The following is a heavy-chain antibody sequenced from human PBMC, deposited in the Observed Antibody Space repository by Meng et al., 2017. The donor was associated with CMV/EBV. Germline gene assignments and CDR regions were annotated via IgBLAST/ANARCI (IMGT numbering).Heavy chain of an antibody. CDR3: ARESPIGVDI. D-gene: IGHD2/OR15-2a*01. J-gene: IGHJ3*02. CDR1: GFTFSSYS. CDR2: ISSSSSTI. V-gene: IGHV3-48*04. Sequence: GGSLRLSCAASGFTFSSYSMNWVRQAPGKGLEWVSYISSSSSTIYYADSLKGRFTISRDNAKNSLYLQMNSLRAEDTAVYYCARESPIGVDIWGQGTMVTVSS.